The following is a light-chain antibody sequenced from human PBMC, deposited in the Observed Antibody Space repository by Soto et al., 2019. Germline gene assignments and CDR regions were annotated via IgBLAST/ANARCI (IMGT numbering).Light chain of an antibody. CDR1: QSISRH. CDR2: AAS. Sequence: DIQMTQSPYSLSASVGVRVTITCRASQSISRHVNWYQQKPGKAPKLLIYAASSLQSGVPSRFSGSGSGTDFTLTISSLQPEDFATYYYQQSYSTPRAFGQGTKVEIK. CDR3: QQSYSTPRA. V-gene: IGKV1-39*01. J-gene: IGKJ1*01.